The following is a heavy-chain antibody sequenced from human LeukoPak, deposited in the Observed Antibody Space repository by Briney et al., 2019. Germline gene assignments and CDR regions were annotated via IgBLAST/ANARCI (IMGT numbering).Heavy chain of an antibody. CDR1: GGSISTSTYY. CDR3: ARLLYDRSGYYYFDF. D-gene: IGHD3-22*01. CDR2: IYYSGTL. V-gene: IGHV4-39*01. Sequence: PSETLSLTCTVSGGSISTSTYYWGWIRQPPGKGLEWLGSIYYSGTLYHNPSLKSRVTMSVDTSRNQFSLKLTSVTAADTAVYYCARLLYDRSGYYYFDFWGQGTLVTVSS. J-gene: IGHJ4*02.